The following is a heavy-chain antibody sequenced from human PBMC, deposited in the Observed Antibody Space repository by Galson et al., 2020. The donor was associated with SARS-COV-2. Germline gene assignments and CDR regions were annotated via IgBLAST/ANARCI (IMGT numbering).Heavy chain of an antibody. CDR3: AKDTDYNILTGKFDY. J-gene: IGHJ4*02. CDR1: GFTFDDYA. D-gene: IGHD3-9*01. V-gene: IGHV3-9*01. Sequence: GGSLRLSCAASGFTFDDYAMHWVRQAPGKGLEWVSGISWNSGSMGYADSVKGRFTISRDNAKNSLYLQMNSLRAEDTVLYYCAKDTDYNILTGKFDYWGQGTLVTVSS. CDR2: ISWNSGSM.